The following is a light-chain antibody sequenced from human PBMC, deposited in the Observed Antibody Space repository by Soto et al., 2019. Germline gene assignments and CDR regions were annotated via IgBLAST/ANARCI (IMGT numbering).Light chain of an antibody. CDR3: QQYDSSGT. V-gene: IGKV3D-15*01. CDR1: QSVSSN. J-gene: IGKJ1*01. Sequence: IVLTQSPATLSVSPGERPTLSCRASQSVSSNLAWYQQKPGHAPRLRIYGASTRATGIPARLSGSGSGTDFTLTISRLEPEDFAVYYCQQYDSSGTFGQGTKVDIK. CDR2: GAS.